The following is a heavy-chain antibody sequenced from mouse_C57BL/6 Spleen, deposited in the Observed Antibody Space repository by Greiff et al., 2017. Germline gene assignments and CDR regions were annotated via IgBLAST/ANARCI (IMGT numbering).Heavy chain of an antibody. CDR1: GFTFSDYY. CDR2: ISNGGGST. CDR3: ARSGDDDYSYAMDY. V-gene: IGHV5-12*01. J-gene: IGHJ4*01. Sequence: EVKLVESGGGLVQPGGSLKLSCAASGFTFSDYYMYWVRQTPEKRLEWVAYISNGGGSTYYPDTVKGRFTISIDNAKNTLYLQMSRLKSEDTAMYYCARSGDDDYSYAMDYWGQGTSVTVSS. D-gene: IGHD2-4*01.